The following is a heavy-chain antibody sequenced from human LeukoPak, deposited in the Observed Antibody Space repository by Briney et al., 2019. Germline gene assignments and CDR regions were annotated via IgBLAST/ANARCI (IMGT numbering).Heavy chain of an antibody. Sequence: PSQTLSLTCAISGDSVSSKSASWNWIRQSPSRGLEWLGRTYSRSKWFNDYAVSVKSRITINPDTSKNQFSLHLSSVTPDDTGVYYCARATGSLDYWGQGNLVTVSS. V-gene: IGHV6-1*01. CDR1: GDSVSSKSAS. J-gene: IGHJ4*02. CDR3: ARATGSLDY. D-gene: IGHD1-26*01. CDR2: TYSRSKWFN.